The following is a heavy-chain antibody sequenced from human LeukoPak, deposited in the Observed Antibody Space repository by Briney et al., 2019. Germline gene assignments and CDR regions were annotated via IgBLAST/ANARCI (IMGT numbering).Heavy chain of an antibody. CDR2: ISGSGGST. CDR3: AKQTSPHAWLPQDY. V-gene: IGHV3-23*01. Sequence: GGSLRLSCAASGFTFSSYAMSWVRQAPGKGLEWVSAISGSGGSTYYADSVKGRFTISRDNSKNTLYLQMNSLRAGDTAVYYCAKQTSPHAWLPQDYWGQGTLVTVSS. CDR1: GFTFSSYA. J-gene: IGHJ4*02. D-gene: IGHD6-19*01.